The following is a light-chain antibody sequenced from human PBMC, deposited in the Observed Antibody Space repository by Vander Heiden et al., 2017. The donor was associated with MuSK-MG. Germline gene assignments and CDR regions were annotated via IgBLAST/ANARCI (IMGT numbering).Light chain of an antibody. J-gene: IGKJ1*01. CDR3: QQYHIWWT. V-gene: IGKV3-15*01. CDR1: QSVSTN. Sequence: EVVMTQSPATLSVSPGQRATLSCWASQSVSTNLAWYQQKPGQAPRLLIYAASTRATGMPARFSGSGSGTDFTLTISSLQSEDSAVYYCQQYHIWWTFGQGTKVEVK. CDR2: AAS.